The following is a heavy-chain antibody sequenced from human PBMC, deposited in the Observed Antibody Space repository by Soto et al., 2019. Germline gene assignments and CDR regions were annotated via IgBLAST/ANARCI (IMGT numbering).Heavy chain of an antibody. Sequence: PSETLSLTCSVSGDSINSDNYYWGWIRQPPGKGLEWIGSIYYRGNTYYNPSLKSRVTISVDTSKNQFSLKLSSVTAADTAVYYCASQIDSYYFDYWGQGTLVTVSS. CDR1: GDSINSDNYY. CDR3: ASQIDSYYFDY. J-gene: IGHJ4*02. V-gene: IGHV4-39*01. CDR2: IYYRGNT.